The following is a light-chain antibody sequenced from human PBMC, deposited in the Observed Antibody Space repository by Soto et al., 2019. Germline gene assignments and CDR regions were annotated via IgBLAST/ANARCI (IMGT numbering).Light chain of an antibody. CDR3: QQHSNWPPLYT. CDR2: DAS. CDR1: QSVSSY. V-gene: IGKV3-11*01. J-gene: IGKJ2*01. Sequence: EIVLTQSPATLSLSPGERATLSCRASQSVSSYLAWYQQKPGQAPRLLIYDASNRATCIPARFSGSGSGTDFTLTISSLEPEDFAVYYCQQHSNWPPLYTFGQGTKLEIK.